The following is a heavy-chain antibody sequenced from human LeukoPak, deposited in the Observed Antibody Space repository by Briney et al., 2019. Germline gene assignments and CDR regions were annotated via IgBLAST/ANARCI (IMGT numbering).Heavy chain of an antibody. Sequence: ASETLSLTCTASGDSISSSSDYWGWIRQPPGKGLEWIGNIYYSGSTYYNPSLKSRVTISVDTSRNQFSLKFSSVTAADTAVYYCARSSSWYTVDYWGQGTLVTVSS. CDR3: ARSSSWYTVDY. J-gene: IGHJ4*02. CDR1: GDSISSSSDY. V-gene: IGHV4-39*01. CDR2: IYYSGST. D-gene: IGHD6-13*01.